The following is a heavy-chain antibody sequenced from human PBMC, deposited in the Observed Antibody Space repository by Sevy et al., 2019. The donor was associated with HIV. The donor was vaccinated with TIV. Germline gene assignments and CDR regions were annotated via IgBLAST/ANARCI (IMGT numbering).Heavy chain of an antibody. CDR2: IYYNGHI. J-gene: IGHJ4*02. Sequence: SETLSLTCTVSGGSITSLYWNWIRQPPGKGLEWIANIYYNGHINYNPSLKSRVTLSLDTSKNQFSLRLSSVTAAETAMYYCAGENAWGRGHSWGQGTLVTVSS. V-gene: IGHV4-59*08. CDR3: AGENAWGRGHS. D-gene: IGHD1-26*01. CDR1: GGSITSLY.